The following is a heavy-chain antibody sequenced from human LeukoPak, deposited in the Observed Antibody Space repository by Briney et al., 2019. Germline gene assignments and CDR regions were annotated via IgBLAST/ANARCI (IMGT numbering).Heavy chain of an antibody. D-gene: IGHD3-22*01. CDR3: ARQAPHSSGWYYFDY. CDR1: GYTLTSYA. Sequence: ASVKVSCKASGYTLTSYAISWARQAPGQGLEWMGWISGYNGNTNYVQKLQGRVTMTTDTSTSTAYMELRSLRSDDTAVYYCARQAPHSSGWYYFDYWGQGTLVTVSS. V-gene: IGHV1-18*01. J-gene: IGHJ4*02. CDR2: ISGYNGNT.